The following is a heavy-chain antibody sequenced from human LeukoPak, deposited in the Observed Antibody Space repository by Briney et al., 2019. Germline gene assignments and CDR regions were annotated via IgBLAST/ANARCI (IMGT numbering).Heavy chain of an antibody. CDR1: GDSISSGDYY. CDR2: ISISGST. CDR3: ARLHYYDNSGYWFFDY. Sequence: PSETLSLTCTVSGDSISSGDYYWSWIRQPAGKRLEWIGRISISGSTNYNSSLKSRVTMSVDTSKNQFSLKLSSVTAADTAVYYCARLHYYDNSGYWFFDYWGQGTLVTVSS. D-gene: IGHD3-22*01. J-gene: IGHJ4*02. V-gene: IGHV4-61*02.